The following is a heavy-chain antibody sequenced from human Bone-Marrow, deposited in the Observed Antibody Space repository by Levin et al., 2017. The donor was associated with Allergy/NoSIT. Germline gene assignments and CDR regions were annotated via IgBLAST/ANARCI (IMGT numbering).Heavy chain of an antibody. CDR2: ISSSSSYI. Sequence: GGSLRLSCAASGFTFSSYSMNWVRQAPGKGLEWVSSISSSSSYIYYADSVKGRFTISRDNAKNSLYLQMNSLRAEDTAVYYCARSSGSQYYFDYWGQGTLVTVSS. CDR1: GFTFSSYS. CDR3: ARSSGSQYYFDY. V-gene: IGHV3-21*01. J-gene: IGHJ4*02. D-gene: IGHD1-26*01.